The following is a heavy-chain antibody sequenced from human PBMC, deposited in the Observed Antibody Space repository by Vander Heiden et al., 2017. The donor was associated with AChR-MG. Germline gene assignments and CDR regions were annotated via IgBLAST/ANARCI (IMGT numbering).Heavy chain of an antibody. CDR3: AREQLSDPFDI. J-gene: IGHJ3*02. D-gene: IGHD3-16*02. CDR2: IYHSGST. Sequence: QVQLQESGPGLVKPSETLSLTCAVSGHNITNGYDWGWIRQPPGKGLEFIASIYHSGSTYYNPSLKSRVTISVDTSKNQFSLRLNSVTAADTAVYYCAREQLSDPFDIWGQGTMVSVSS. V-gene: IGHV4-38-2*02. CDR1: GHNITNGYD.